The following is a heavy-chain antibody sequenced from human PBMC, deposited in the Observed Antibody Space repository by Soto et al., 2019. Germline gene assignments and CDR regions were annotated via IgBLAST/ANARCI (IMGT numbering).Heavy chain of an antibody. D-gene: IGHD5-12*01. CDR2: IIPIFGTA. J-gene: IGHJ4*02. V-gene: IGHV1-69*13. CDR3: ARREMATHPLFDY. CDR1: GGTFSSYA. Sequence: SVKVSCKASGGTFSSYAISWVRQAPGQGLEWMGGIIPIFGTANYAQKFQGRVTITADESTSTAYMELSSLRSEDTAVYYCARREMATHPLFDYWGQGTLVTVSS.